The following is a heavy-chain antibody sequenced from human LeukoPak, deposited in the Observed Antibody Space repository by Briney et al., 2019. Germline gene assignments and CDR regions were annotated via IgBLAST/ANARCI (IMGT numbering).Heavy chain of an antibody. CDR1: GYTFTGYY. Sequence: GASVTVSCTASGYTFTGYYIHWMRQAPGQGLEWMGRINPNSGGTNYAQKFQGRVTMARDTSISTAYMELSRLTSDDTATYYCARADAFDIWGQGTMVTVSS. CDR2: INPNSGGT. J-gene: IGHJ3*02. V-gene: IGHV1-2*06. CDR3: ARADAFDI.